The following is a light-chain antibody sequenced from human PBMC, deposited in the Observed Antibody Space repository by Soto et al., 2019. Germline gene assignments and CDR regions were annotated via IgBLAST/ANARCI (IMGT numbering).Light chain of an antibody. CDR3: QQRTNWPLR. CDR2: SAS. Sequence: EIVLTQSPATLSLSPGERATLSSRASQSDRNDVVGYPQKPGQAPRVLIYSASNRATGIPARFSGSGSGTEFTLTSSSLAPEDFAVYYCQQRTNWPLRFGVGNKVEMK. J-gene: IGKJ4*01. CDR1: QSDRND. V-gene: IGKV3-11*01.